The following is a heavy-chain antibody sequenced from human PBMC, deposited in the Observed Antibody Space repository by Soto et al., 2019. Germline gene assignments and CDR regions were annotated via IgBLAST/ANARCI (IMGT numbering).Heavy chain of an antibody. D-gene: IGHD5-12*01. CDR3: ARDRPARASGYPLSPPYYYYVMDV. CDR2: IYYNGST. J-gene: IGHJ6*02. V-gene: IGHV4-59*01. CDR1: GGSISSYC. Sequence: LSLTCTVSGGSISSYCWSWIRQPPGKGMEWIGYIYYNGSTNYNPSLKSRVTISVDTSKNQFSLKLSSVTAADTAVYYCARDRPARASGYPLSPPYYYYVMDVWGQGTTVTVSS.